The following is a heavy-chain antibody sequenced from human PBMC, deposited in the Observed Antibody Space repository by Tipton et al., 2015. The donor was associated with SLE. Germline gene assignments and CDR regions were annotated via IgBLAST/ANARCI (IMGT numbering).Heavy chain of an antibody. CDR2: INHSGST. D-gene: IGHD6-13*01. J-gene: IGHJ4*02. CDR3: ARDATAGRLGIFDY. Sequence: TLSLTCAVYGGSFSGYYWSWIRQPPGKGLEWIGEINHSGSTNYNPSLKSQVTISVDTSKNQFSLKLSSVTAADTAVYYCARDATAGRLGIFDYWGQGTLVTVSS. V-gene: IGHV4-34*01. CDR1: GGSFSGYY.